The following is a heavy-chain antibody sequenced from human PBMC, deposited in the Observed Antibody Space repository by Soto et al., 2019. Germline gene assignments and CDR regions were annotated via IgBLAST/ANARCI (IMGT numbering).Heavy chain of an antibody. Sequence: GGSLRLSCTASGFIFRDYGMQWVRQAPGKGLEWLAFIWHDGSKKYYADSLKGRFTISRDNSKNTMYLQMSSPTVEDTAVYYCASQAFDYWGQGTLVPVYS. CDR1: GFIFRDYG. V-gene: IGHV3-33*01. CDR2: IWHDGSKK. J-gene: IGHJ4*02. CDR3: ASQAFDY.